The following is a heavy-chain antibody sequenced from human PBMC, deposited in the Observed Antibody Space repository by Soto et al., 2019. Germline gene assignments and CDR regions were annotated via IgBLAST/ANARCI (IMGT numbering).Heavy chain of an antibody. J-gene: IGHJ6*02. Sequence: QVQLVQSGAEVKKPGASVKVSCKASGYTFTGYYMHWVRQAPGQGLEWMGWINPNSGGTNYAQKFQGWVTMTRDTSISTAYMELSMLRSDDTAVYYCARDHGYCSSTSCYWDYGMDVWGQGTTVTVSS. CDR1: GYTFTGYY. D-gene: IGHD2-2*03. V-gene: IGHV1-2*04. CDR2: INPNSGGT. CDR3: ARDHGYCSSTSCYWDYGMDV.